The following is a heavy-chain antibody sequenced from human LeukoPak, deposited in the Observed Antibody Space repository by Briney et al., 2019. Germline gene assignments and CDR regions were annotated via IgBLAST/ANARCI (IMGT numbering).Heavy chain of an antibody. J-gene: IGHJ4*02. D-gene: IGHD6-19*01. CDR1: GDSVSSNSAA. V-gene: IGHV6-1*01. CDR2: TYYRSKWYN. Sequence: SQTLSLTCAISGDSVSSNSAAWNWIXQSPSXXLEWXGRTYYRSKWYNDYAVSVKSRITINPDTSKNKFSLQLNSVTPEDTAVYYCARDRSSGWYYFDYWGQGTLVTVSS. CDR3: ARDRSSGWYYFDY.